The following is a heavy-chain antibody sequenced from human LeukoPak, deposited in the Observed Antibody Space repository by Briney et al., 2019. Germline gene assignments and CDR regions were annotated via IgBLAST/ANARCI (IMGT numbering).Heavy chain of an antibody. Sequence: PGGSLRLSCAASGFTVSTYYMTWVRQAPGKGLECVSVIYSGGSTCYADSVKGRFTVSRDNSKNTLYLQMNGLRAEDTAMYYCARGLGYCTSTTCLLPFDYWGQGTLGTVSS. V-gene: IGHV3-53*01. CDR3: ARGLGYCTSTTCLLPFDY. J-gene: IGHJ4*02. D-gene: IGHD2-2*01. CDR2: IYSGGST. CDR1: GFTVSTYY.